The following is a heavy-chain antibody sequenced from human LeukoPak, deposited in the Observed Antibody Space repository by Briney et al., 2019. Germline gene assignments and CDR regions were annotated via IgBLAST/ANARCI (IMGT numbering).Heavy chain of an antibody. Sequence: SETLSLTCTVSGGSISSSSYYWGWIRQPPGKGLEWIGSIYYSGSTYYNPSLKSRVTISVDTSKNQFSLKLSSVTAADTAVYYCARHLDSSSWYGNWFDPWGQGTLVTVSS. CDR2: IYYSGST. V-gene: IGHV4-39*01. CDR1: GGSISSSSYY. CDR3: ARHLDSSSWYGNWFDP. D-gene: IGHD6-13*01. J-gene: IGHJ5*02.